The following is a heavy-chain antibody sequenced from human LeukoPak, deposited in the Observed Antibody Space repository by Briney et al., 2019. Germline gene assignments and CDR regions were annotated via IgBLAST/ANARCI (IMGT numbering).Heavy chain of an antibody. D-gene: IGHD3-10*01. Sequence: GGSLRLSCAASGLPFESYRMTWVRQAPGKGLEWVSTISRTSNYIYAADSLKGRFTTSRDNAEKSLFLQMTNVKDDDTAVYYCVTKASVSGVKRYWGQGTLVTVSS. J-gene: IGHJ4*02. CDR1: GLPFESYR. CDR3: VTKASVSGVKRY. CDR2: ISRTSNYI. V-gene: IGHV3-21*01.